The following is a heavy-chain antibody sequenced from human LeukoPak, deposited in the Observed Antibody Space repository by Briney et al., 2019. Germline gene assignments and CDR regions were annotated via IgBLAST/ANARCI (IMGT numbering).Heavy chain of an antibody. J-gene: IGHJ4*02. CDR2: MKQDGSAR. V-gene: IGHV3-7*01. CDR1: GFSFSNYW. CDR3: ARDVVGSLDY. Sequence: GGSLRLSCAGSGFSFSNYWMAWVRQAPGKGPEWVANMKQDGSARHYADSVKGRFTISRDNAQNSVYLQMNSLRAEDTAVYYCARDVVGSLDYWGPGTLVTVSS. D-gene: IGHD2-15*01.